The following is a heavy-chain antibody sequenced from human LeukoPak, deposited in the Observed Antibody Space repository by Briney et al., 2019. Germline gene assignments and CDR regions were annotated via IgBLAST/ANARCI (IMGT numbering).Heavy chain of an antibody. D-gene: IGHD3-10*01. CDR3: ARHLWRGGTTDSFDI. Sequence: SETLSLTCTVSGGSISRDYWNWIRQPPGKGLEWIGDTDYSGRTNYNPSLKSRVTISVDTSKNQFSLKLSPVTAADTAVYYCARHLWRGGTTDSFDIWGQGTMVSVSS. V-gene: IGHV4-59*08. CDR2: TDYSGRT. J-gene: IGHJ3*02. CDR1: GGSISRDY.